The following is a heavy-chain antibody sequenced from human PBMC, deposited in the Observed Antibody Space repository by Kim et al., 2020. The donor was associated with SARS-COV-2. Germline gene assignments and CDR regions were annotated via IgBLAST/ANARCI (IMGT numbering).Heavy chain of an antibody. Sequence: SETLSLTCAVYGGSFSGYYWSWIRQPPGKGLEWIGEINHSGSTNYNPSLKSRVTISVDTSKNQFSLKLSSVTAADTAVYYCARVKRSGYSSGWYSSYYY. V-gene: IGHV4-34*01. CDR2: INHSGST. CDR1: GGSFSGYY. D-gene: IGHD6-19*01. J-gene: IGHJ6*01. CDR3: ARVKRSGYSSGWYSSYYY.